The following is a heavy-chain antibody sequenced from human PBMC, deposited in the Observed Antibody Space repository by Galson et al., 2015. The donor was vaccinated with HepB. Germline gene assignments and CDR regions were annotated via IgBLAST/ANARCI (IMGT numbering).Heavy chain of an antibody. J-gene: IGHJ4*02. CDR2: ISGSGGST. Sequence: SLRLSCAASGFTFSRYAMSWVRQAPGKGLEWVSAISGSGGSTYYADSVKGRFTISRDNSKNTLYLQMNSLRAEDTAVYYCAKPPVSSWSLFDYWGQGTLVTVSS. D-gene: IGHD6-13*01. V-gene: IGHV3-23*01. CDR1: GFTFSRYA. CDR3: AKPPVSSWSLFDY.